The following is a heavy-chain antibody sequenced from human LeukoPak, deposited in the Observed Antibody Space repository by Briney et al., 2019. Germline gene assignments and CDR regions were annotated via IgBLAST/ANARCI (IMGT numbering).Heavy chain of an antibody. CDR1: GYNFISYW. CDR3: VAHTTIRI. V-gene: IGHV5-51*01. Sequence: GESLKISCKASGYNFISYWIGWVRQMPGKGLEWMGIIYPDDSDTRYSPSFQGQVTMSADKSISTAYLQWSRLGASDTATYYCVAHTTIRIWGQGTLVTVSS. D-gene: IGHD1-1*01. J-gene: IGHJ4*02. CDR2: IYPDDSDT.